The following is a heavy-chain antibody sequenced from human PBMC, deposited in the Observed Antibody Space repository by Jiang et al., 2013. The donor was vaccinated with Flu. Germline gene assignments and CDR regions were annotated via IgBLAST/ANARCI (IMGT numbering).Heavy chain of an antibody. CDR1: GFTFSSYG. CDR2: ISYDGSNK. J-gene: IGHJ4*02. CDR3: AKDGVDHPYYFDY. V-gene: IGHV3-30*18. D-gene: IGHD1-14*01. Sequence: VQLVESGGGVVQPGRSLRLSCAASGFTFSSYGMHWVRQAPGKGLEWVAVISYDGSNKYYADSVKGRFTISRDNSKNTLYLQMNSLRAEDTAVYYCAKDGVDHPYYFDYWGQGTPGHRLL.